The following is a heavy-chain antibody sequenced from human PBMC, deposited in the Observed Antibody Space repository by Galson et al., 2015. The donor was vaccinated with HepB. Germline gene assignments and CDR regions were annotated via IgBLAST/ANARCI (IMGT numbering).Heavy chain of an antibody. Sequence: SLRLSCAASGFTFSSYAMHWVRQAPGKGLEWVAVISYDGSNKYYADSVKGRFTISRDNSKNTLYLQMNSLRAEDTAVYYCARDFNLNYDFWSAYWGGFDYWGQGTLVTVSS. CDR2: ISYDGSNK. J-gene: IGHJ4*02. CDR1: GFTFSSYA. CDR3: ARDFNLNYDFWSAYWGGFDY. V-gene: IGHV3-30-3*01. D-gene: IGHD3-3*01.